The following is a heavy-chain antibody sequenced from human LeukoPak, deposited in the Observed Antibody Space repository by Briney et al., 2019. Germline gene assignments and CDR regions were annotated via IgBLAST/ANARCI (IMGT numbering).Heavy chain of an antibody. J-gene: IGHJ5*02. Sequence: SETLSLTCTVSGGSISSGSYYWSWIRQPAGKGLEWIGRIYASGSTNYNPSLKSRVTISVDTSKNQFSLKLSSVTAADTAVYYCARDRGYDILTGLWWFDPWGQGTLVTVSS. CDR3: ARDRGYDILTGLWWFDP. CDR1: GGSISSGSYY. D-gene: IGHD3-9*01. CDR2: IYASGST. V-gene: IGHV4-61*02.